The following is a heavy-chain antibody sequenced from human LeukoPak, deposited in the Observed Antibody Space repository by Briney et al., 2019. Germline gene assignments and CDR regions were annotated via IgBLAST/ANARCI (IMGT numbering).Heavy chain of an antibody. CDR2: ISPTGAST. CDR1: GFTVSSND. D-gene: IGHD3-9*01. V-gene: IGHV3-23*01. CDR3: ARDSAGWEH. Sequence: PGGSLRLSCAASGFTVSSNDMSWVRQAPGKGLEWVSAISPTGASTYYADSVKGRFTISRDNSKNTLSLQMNSLRPEDTAVYYCARDSAGWEHWGPGTLVTVSS. J-gene: IGHJ1*01.